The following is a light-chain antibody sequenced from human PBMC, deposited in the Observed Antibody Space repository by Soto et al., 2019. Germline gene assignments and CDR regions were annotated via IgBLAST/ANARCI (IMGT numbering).Light chain of an antibody. V-gene: IGKV3-20*01. J-gene: IGKJ4*01. CDR3: QQFGSSRPLT. CDR1: QSVSSSY. Sequence: EIVLTQSPGTLSLSPGERATLSCRASQSVSSSYLAWYQQKPGQAPRLLIFGASSRATGIPDRFSASGSATDFSLTIRRLEPEDSAVYYCQQFGSSRPLTFGGGTKVDIK. CDR2: GAS.